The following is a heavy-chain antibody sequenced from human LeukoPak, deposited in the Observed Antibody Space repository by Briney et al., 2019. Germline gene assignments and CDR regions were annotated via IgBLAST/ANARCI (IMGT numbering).Heavy chain of an antibody. CDR1: GFTFSSYG. V-gene: IGHV3-30*18. Sequence: GGSLRLSCAASGFTFSSYGMHWVRQAPGKGLEWVAVISYDGSNKYYADSVKGRFTISRDNSKNALYLQMNSLRAEDTAVYYCAKARPPSSYGRGNFDYWGQGTLVTVSS. D-gene: IGHD5-18*01. CDR2: ISYDGSNK. CDR3: AKARPPSSYGRGNFDY. J-gene: IGHJ4*02.